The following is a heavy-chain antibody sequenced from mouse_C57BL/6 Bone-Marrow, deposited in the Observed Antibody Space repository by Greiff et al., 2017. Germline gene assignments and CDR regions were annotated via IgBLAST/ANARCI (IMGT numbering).Heavy chain of an antibody. V-gene: IGHV1-64*01. CDR3: ARFLYYYGSSSDY. D-gene: IGHD1-1*01. J-gene: IGHJ2*01. CDR1: GYTFTSYW. CDR2: IHPNSGST. Sequence: QVQLQQPGAELVKPGASVKLSCKASGYTFTSYWMHWVKQRPGQGLEWIGMIHPNSGSTNYNEKFKSKATLTVDKSSSTAYMQLSSLTSEDSPVYYCARFLYYYGSSSDYWGQGTTLTVSS.